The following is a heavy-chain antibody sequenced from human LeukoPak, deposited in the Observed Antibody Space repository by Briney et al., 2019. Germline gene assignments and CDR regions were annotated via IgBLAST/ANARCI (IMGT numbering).Heavy chain of an antibody. V-gene: IGHV4-30-4*01. J-gene: IGHJ6*02. CDR3: ARDDGDLWGMDV. Sequence: SQTLSLTCTVSGGSISSGDYYWSWIRQPPGKGLEWIGYIYYSGSTYYNPSLKSRVTISVDTSKNQFSLKLSSVTAADTAVYYCARDDGDLWGMDVWGQGTTVTVSS. CDR1: GGSISSGDYY. D-gene: IGHD4-17*01. CDR2: IYYSGST.